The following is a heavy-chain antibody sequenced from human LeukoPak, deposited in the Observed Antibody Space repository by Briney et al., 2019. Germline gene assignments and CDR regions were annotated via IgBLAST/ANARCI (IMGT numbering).Heavy chain of an antibody. CDR3: ARASTGITMVRGYYYYMDV. D-gene: IGHD3-10*01. CDR1: GYTFTGYY. Sequence: GASVKVSCKASGYTFTGYYMHWVRQAPGQGLEWMGWINPNSGGTNYAQKFQGRVTMTRDTSISTAYMELSRLRSDDTAVYYCARASTGITMVRGYYYYMDVWAKGPRSPSP. J-gene: IGHJ6*03. CDR2: INPNSGGT. V-gene: IGHV1-2*02.